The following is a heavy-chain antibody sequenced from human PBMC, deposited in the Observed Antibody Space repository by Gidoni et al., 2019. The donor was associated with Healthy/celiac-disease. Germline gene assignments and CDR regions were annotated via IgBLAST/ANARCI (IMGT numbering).Heavy chain of an antibody. Sequence: EVQLVESGGGLVQPGGSLRLSCAASGFTFSSYDMHWVRQATGKGLEWVSAIGTAGDTYYPGSVKGRFTISRENAKNSVYLQMNSLRAGDTAVYYCARSIGYSYGYGAFDIWGQGTMVTVSS. D-gene: IGHD5-18*01. V-gene: IGHV3-13*01. J-gene: IGHJ3*02. CDR3: ARSIGYSYGYGAFDI. CDR1: GFTFSSYD. CDR2: IGTAGDT.